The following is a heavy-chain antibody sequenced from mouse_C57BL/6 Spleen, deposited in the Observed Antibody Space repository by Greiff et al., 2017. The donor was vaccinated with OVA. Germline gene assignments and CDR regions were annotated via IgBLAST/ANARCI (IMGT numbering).Heavy chain of an antibody. CDR3: ARWDYYGPSYWYFEV. CDR2: IHPNSGST. D-gene: IGHD1-1*01. Sequence: QVQLQQPGAELVKPGASVKLSCKASGYTFTSYWMHWVKQRPGQGLEWIGMIHPNSGSTNYNEKFKSKATLTVDKSSSTAYMQLSSLTSEDSAVYYCARWDYYGPSYWYFEVWGTGTTVTVSS. V-gene: IGHV1-64*01. J-gene: IGHJ1*03. CDR1: GYTFTSYW.